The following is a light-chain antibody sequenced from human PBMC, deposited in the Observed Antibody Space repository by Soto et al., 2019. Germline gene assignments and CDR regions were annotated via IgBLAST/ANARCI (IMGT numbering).Light chain of an antibody. V-gene: IGKV1-39*01. CDR1: QSISDN. J-gene: IGKJ2*01. Sequence: MTQSPPSLSASVGDRVTITCRASQSISDNVNWYQFQPGKAPKLLIYAASNLQTTVPSRFSGSGSGADFALTISGLQPEASATYYCQQCYGPPYTFGLGTKLDIK. CDR3: QQCYGPPYT. CDR2: AAS.